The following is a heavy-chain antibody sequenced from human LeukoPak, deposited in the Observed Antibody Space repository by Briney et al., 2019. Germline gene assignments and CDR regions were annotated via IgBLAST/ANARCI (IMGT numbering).Heavy chain of an antibody. CDR2: IGNTGRTI. CDR3: VRGDRYFFDY. J-gene: IGHJ4*02. D-gene: IGHD1-14*01. V-gene: IGHV3-48*03. CDR1: GFSFSSYE. Sequence: GGSLRLSCAASGFSFSSYEMNWVRQAPGRGLEWVSYIGNTGRTIYYVDSVKGRFTVSRDNAKNSLYLQMNSLRAEDTAIYYCVRGDRYFFDYWGQGTLVTVSS.